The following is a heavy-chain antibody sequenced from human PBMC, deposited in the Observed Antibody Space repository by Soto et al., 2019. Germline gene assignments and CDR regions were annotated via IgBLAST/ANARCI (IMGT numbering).Heavy chain of an antibody. J-gene: IGHJ6*03. CDR2: IYYSGST. V-gene: IGHV4-59*08. CDR3: ARRARGSSSFYYYYYMDV. CDR1: GCSISSYF. D-gene: IGHD6-6*01. Sequence: LEILSLTCTVSGCSISSYFWSWIRQSPGKGLEWIGYIYYSGSTDYNASLKSRVTMSVDTSKNEFSLKLSSVTAADTAVYYCARRARGSSSFYYYYYMDVWGKGTTVTVSS.